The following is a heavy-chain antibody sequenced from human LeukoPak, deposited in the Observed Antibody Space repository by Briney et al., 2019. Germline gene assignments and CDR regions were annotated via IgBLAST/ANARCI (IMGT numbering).Heavy chain of an antibody. CDR3: ARPPGRDGYNRYEY. CDR1: GYTFTDYY. Sequence: SVKVSCKASGYTFTDYYMHWVRQAPGQGLEWMGWINPDSGVTTFAQKFQGRVILTRDPSISTAYIELSRLRSDDTAVHYCARPPGRDGYNRYEYWGQGTLVTVSS. CDR2: INPDSGVT. J-gene: IGHJ4*02. V-gene: IGHV1-2*02. D-gene: IGHD5-24*01.